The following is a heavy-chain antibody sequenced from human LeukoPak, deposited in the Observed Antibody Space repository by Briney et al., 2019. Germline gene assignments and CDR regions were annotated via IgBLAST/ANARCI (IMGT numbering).Heavy chain of an antibody. CDR3: ARGDRDGYNYLFDS. Sequence: PGGSLRLSCAASGFTFSDYSMDWVRQAPGKGLEWVSYISSGAVTIHYSDSVKGRFTISRDNAKNSLYLQMNSLRDEDTAVYFCARGDRDGYNYLFDSWGQGTLVTVSS. V-gene: IGHV3-48*02. D-gene: IGHD5-24*01. J-gene: IGHJ4*02. CDR1: GFTFSDYS. CDR2: ISSGAVTI.